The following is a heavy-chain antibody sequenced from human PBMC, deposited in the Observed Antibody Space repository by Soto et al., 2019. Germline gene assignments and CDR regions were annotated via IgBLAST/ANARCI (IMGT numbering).Heavy chain of an antibody. CDR1: GGSFSGYY. V-gene: IGHV4-34*01. CDR2: INHSGST. Sequence: SETLSLTCAVYGGSFSGYYWSWIRQPPGKGLEWIGEINHSGSTNYNPSLKSLVTISVDTSKNQFSLKLSSVPAADTAVYFCARGRYDFWSGLYFDYWGQGTLVTVSS. CDR3: ARGRYDFWSGLYFDY. D-gene: IGHD3-3*01. J-gene: IGHJ4*02.